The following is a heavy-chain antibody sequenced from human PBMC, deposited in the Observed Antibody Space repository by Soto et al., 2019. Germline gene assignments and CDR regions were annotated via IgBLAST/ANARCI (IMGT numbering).Heavy chain of an antibody. CDR2: ISWNSAMI. J-gene: IGHJ5*02. CDR3: AKDNRADRGAFDH. V-gene: IGHV3-9*01. Sequence: EVQLVESGGGLVQPGKSLRLSCEASGFTFDDFAMHWVRQAPGKGLEWVSGISWNSAMIGYADSVKGRFTISRDNAKNSLYLQMNRLRPEDTALYFCAKDNRADRGAFDHWGQGTLVSVCS. D-gene: IGHD3-10*01. CDR1: GFTFDDFA.